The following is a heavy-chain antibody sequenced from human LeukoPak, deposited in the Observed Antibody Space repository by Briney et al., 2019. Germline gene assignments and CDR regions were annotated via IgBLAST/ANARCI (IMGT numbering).Heavy chain of an antibody. D-gene: IGHD3-10*01. CDR2: ISGSGGST. CDR1: GFTFSSYG. V-gene: IGHV3-23*01. J-gene: IGHJ4*02. Sequence: QPGGSLRLSCATSGFTFSSYGMSWVRQAPGKGLEWVSAISGSGGSTYYADSVKGRFTISRDNSKNTLYLQMNSLRAEDTAVYYCAKGTSLLWFGELFDYWGQGTLVTVSS. CDR3: AKGTSLLWFGELFDY.